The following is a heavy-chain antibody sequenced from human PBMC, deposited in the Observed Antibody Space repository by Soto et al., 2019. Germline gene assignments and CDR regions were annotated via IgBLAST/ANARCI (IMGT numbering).Heavy chain of an antibody. J-gene: IGHJ6*04. CDR2: IHPSDSYT. Sequence: GESLKISCKGSGYSFTSYWISWVRQMPGKGLEWMGRIHPSDSYTNYSPSFPGHVTISADKSISTAYLQWSSLKASDSAMYYCARSPGGSGWCVPGNYYYSMDVWGKGTRVTVSS. V-gene: IGHV5-10-1*01. D-gene: IGHD6-19*01. CDR3: ARSPGGSGWCVPGNYYYSMDV. CDR1: GYSFTSYW.